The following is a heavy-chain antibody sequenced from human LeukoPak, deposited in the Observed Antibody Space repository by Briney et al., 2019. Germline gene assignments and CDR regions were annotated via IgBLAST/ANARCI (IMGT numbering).Heavy chain of an antibody. Sequence: GGSLRLSCAASGFTLSRHGMHWVRQAPGRGLEWLAVVSDNGGLKYYSDSVKGRFTISRDNPKSTLNLLMNSLRGDDTAVYYCAKNIGGLDYWGQGTLVTVSS. D-gene: IGHD3-10*01. CDR2: VSDNGGLK. CDR1: GFTLSRHG. CDR3: AKNIGGLDY. J-gene: IGHJ4*02. V-gene: IGHV3-30*18.